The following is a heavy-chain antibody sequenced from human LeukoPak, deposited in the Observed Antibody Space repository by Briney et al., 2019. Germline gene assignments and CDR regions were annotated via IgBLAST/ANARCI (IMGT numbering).Heavy chain of an antibody. V-gene: IGHV4-59*01. D-gene: IGHD1-1*01. Sequence: SETLSLTCTVSGGSISSYYWSWIRQPPGKGLEWIGYIYYSGSTNYNPSLKSRVTISVDTSKNQFSLKLSSVTAADTAVYYCARDVDWNDGGFDYWGQGTLVTVSS. CDR1: GGSISSYY. J-gene: IGHJ4*02. CDR2: IYYSGST. CDR3: ARDVDWNDGGFDY.